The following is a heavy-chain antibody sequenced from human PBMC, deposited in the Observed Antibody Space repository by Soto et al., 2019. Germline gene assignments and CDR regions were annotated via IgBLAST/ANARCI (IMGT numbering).Heavy chain of an antibody. CDR2: IWHDGSHK. D-gene: IGHD3-10*01. CDR1: GFTFSNSG. V-gene: IGHV3-33*01. J-gene: IGHJ4*02. CDR3: ARDQREKWFGELDFDY. Sequence: QVQRVESGGGVVQPGRSLRISCKASGFTFSNSGMHWVRQAPGKGLEWVAVIWHDGSHKYYADSVKGRFTISRDNSNNTVFLQMNTLRAEDTAVYYCARDQREKWFGELDFDYWGQGTLVTVSS.